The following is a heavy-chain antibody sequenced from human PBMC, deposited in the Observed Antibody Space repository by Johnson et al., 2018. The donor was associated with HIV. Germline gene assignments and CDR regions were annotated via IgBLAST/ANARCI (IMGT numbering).Heavy chain of an antibody. CDR3: ASATVESAFDI. J-gene: IGHJ3*02. D-gene: IGHD1-1*01. Sequence: QVQLVESGGGLVKPGGSLRISCAASGFTFSDYYMSWIRQAPGKGLEWVSYISSSGSTIYYVDSVKGRFTISRDNAKNSLYLQMNSLRAADTAVYYCASATVESAFDIWGQGTMVTVSS. CDR2: ISSSGSTI. CDR1: GFTFSDYY. V-gene: IGHV3-11*04.